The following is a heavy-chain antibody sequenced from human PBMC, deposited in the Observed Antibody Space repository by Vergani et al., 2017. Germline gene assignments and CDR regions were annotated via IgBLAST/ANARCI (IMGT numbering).Heavy chain of an antibody. Sequence: QVQLVQSGAEVKKPGASVKVSCKASGYTFTSYGISWVRQAPGQGLEWMGWISAYNGNTNYAQKLQGRVTMTTDTSTNTAYMELRSLRSDDTAVYYCARDQPVMVRGVIIALDYWGQGTLVTVSS. CDR3: ARDQPVMVRGVIIALDY. CDR1: GYTFTSYG. D-gene: IGHD3-10*01. V-gene: IGHV1-18*01. CDR2: ISAYNGNT. J-gene: IGHJ4*02.